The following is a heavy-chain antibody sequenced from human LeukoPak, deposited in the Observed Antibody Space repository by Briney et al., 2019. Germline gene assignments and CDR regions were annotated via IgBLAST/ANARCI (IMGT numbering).Heavy chain of an antibody. V-gene: IGHV1-2*02. CDR2: INPNSGGA. J-gene: IGHJ5*02. Sequence: ASVKVSCKASGYTFTSYGISWVRQAPGQGPEWLGWINPNSGGAHFAQNFQGRVTLTRDTSISTAYMELSRLRSDDTAVYYCARDITDNSGSGSYPHWFDPWGQGTLVTVSS. CDR3: ARDITDNSGSGSYPHWFDP. D-gene: IGHD3-10*01. CDR1: GYTFTSYG.